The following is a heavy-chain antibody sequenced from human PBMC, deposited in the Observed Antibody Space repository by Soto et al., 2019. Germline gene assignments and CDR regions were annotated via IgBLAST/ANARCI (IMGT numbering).Heavy chain of an antibody. D-gene: IGHD3-22*01. CDR2: IYPGDSDT. V-gene: IGHV5-51*01. J-gene: IGHJ6*02. Sequence: GESLKISGKGSGYSFTSYWIGWVRQMPGKGLEWMGIIYPGDSDTRYSPSFQGQVTISADKSISTAYLQWSSLKASDTAMYYCARRFYYDRYPDYYYGMDVWGQGTTVTVSS. CDR3: ARRFYYDRYPDYYYGMDV. CDR1: GYSFTSYW.